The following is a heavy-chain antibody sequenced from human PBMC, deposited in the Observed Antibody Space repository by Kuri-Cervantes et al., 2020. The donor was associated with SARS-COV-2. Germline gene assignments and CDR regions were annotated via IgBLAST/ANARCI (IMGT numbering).Heavy chain of an antibody. CDR1: GGSISSGSYY. CDR2: IYTSGST. Sequence: SCTVSGGSISSGSYYWSWIRQPAGKGLEWIGRIYTSGSTNYNPSLKSRVTISVDTSKNQFSLKLSSVTAADTAVYYCARGTVGAPGGGMDVLGQGTTVTVSS. CDR3: ARGTVGAPGGGMDV. J-gene: IGHJ6*02. V-gene: IGHV4-61*02. D-gene: IGHD1-26*01.